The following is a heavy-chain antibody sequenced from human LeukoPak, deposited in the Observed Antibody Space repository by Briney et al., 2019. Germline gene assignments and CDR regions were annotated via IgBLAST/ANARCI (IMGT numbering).Heavy chain of an antibody. Sequence: GGSLRLSCAASGFTLSGYWMSWVRQAPGKGLEWVANIKGDGSEIYYVDSVKGRFTISRDNAKNSLYLQMNSLRAEDTAVYYCARDKIVGATKFDSWGQGTLVTVSS. D-gene: IGHD1-26*01. CDR3: ARDKIVGATKFDS. J-gene: IGHJ4*02. CDR1: GFTLSGYW. CDR2: IKGDGSEI. V-gene: IGHV3-7*01.